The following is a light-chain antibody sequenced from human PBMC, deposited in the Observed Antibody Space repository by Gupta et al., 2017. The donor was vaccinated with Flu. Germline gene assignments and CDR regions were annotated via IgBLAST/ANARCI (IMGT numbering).Light chain of an antibody. CDR3: CSYAGSYTWV. CDR2: DVS. V-gene: IGLV2-11*01. J-gene: IGLJ3*02. Sequence: ALTRLRSVSGSPGQSVTISCTGTSSDVGGYNYVSWYQQHPGKAPKLMIYDVSKRPSGVPDRFSGSKSGNTASLTISGLQAEDEADYYCCSYAGSYTWVFGGGTKLTVL. CDR1: SSDVGGYNY.